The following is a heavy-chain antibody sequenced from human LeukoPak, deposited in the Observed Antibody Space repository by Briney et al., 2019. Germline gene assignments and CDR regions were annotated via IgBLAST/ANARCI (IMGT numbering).Heavy chain of an antibody. D-gene: IGHD5-12*01. V-gene: IGHV1-58*01. CDR1: GFTFTSTA. Sequence: GTSVKVSCKASGFTFTSTAVQWVRHARGQRLEWIGWIVVGSGNTNYAQKFQERVTITWNMSTSTAYMDLSSLRSEDTAVYYCAASRSGYNWFESWGQGTLVTVSS. CDR3: AASRSGYNWFES. J-gene: IGHJ5*01. CDR2: IVVGSGNT.